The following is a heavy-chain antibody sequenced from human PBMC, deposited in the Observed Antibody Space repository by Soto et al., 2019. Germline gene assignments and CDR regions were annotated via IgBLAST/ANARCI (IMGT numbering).Heavy chain of an antibody. Sequence: QLQLQESGPGLVKPSETLSLTCTVSGGSISSSSYCWGWIRQPPGKGLEWSGSISYSGSTYYNPPLQRRVPSAGDKANHQFSLKLSSVTDADTAVYYCAGPEIVGDSPWLPLTAYYWGQRTLVTVSS. CDR2: ISYSGST. CDR3: AGPEIVGDSPWLPLTAYY. D-gene: IGHD1-26*01. J-gene: IGHJ4*02. V-gene: IGHV4-39*01. CDR1: GGSISSSSYC.